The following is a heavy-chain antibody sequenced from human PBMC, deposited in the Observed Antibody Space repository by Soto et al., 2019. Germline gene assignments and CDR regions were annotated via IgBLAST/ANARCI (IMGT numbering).Heavy chain of an antibody. CDR1: GGTFSSYT. CDR2: IIPILGIA. CDR3: AKPRSSLEWPPFDP. D-gene: IGHD3-3*01. V-gene: IGHV1-69*02. Sequence: ASVKVSCKASGGTFSSYTISWVRQAPGQGLEWMGRIIPILGIANYAQKFQGRFTISRDNSKSTLFLHMINLRPEDTAVYYCAKPRSSLEWPPFDPWGHGTQVTVSS. J-gene: IGHJ5*02.